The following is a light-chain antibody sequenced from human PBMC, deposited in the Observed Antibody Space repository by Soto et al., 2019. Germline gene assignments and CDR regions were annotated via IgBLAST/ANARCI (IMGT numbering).Light chain of an antibody. Sequence: DIQMTQSPSSLSASVGDRVTITCRASQRISSSLSWYQQRPGKAPNLLIYLASSLQSGVASRFIGSGSGTEFTLTISSLQCEEFATYYCQQRYSPPYTLGQGTKLQI. J-gene: IGKJ2*01. CDR2: LAS. V-gene: IGKV1-39*01. CDR1: QRISSS. CDR3: QQRYSPPYT.